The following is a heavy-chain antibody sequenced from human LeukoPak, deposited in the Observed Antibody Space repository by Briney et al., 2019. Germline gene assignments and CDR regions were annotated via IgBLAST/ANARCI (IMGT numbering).Heavy chain of an antibody. Sequence: GGSLRLSCAASGFTFSSYGMHWVRQAPGKGLEWVSSISSSSSYIYYADSVKGRFTISRDNAKNSLYLQMNSLRAEDTAVYYCAKRAVAGYVDYWGQGTLVTVSS. CDR3: AKRAVAGYVDY. D-gene: IGHD6-19*01. CDR2: ISSSSSYI. J-gene: IGHJ4*02. V-gene: IGHV3-21*01. CDR1: GFTFSSYG.